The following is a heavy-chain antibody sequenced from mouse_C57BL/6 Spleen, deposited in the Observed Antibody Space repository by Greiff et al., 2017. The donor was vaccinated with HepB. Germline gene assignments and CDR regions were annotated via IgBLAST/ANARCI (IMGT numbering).Heavy chain of an antibody. Sequence: VQLQQSGAELVRPGASVTLSCKASGYTFTDYEMHWVKQTPVHGLEWIGAIDPETGGTAYNQKFKGKAILTADKSSSTAYMELRSLTSEDSAVYYCTRILTTVVANPFDYWGQGTTLTVSS. CDR3: TRILTTVVANPFDY. D-gene: IGHD1-1*01. CDR1: GYTFTDYE. J-gene: IGHJ2*01. V-gene: IGHV1-15*01. CDR2: IDPETGGT.